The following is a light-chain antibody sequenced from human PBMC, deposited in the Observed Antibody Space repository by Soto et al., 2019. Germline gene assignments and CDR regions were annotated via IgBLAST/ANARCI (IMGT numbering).Light chain of an antibody. CDR3: CSYAGSSAVV. Sequence: QTVVTQPASVSGSPGQSITISCTGTSSDVGSYNLVSWYQQHPDKAPKLMIYEVSKRPSGVSNRFSGSKSGNTASLTISGLQAEDEADYYCCSYAGSSAVVFGGGTKLTVL. CDR1: SSDVGSYNL. CDR2: EVS. J-gene: IGLJ2*01. V-gene: IGLV2-23*02.